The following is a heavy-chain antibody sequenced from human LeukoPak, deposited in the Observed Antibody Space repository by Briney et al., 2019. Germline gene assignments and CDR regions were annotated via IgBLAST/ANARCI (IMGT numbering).Heavy chain of an antibody. J-gene: IGHJ4*02. Sequence: SVKVSCKASGGISSTNAISWVRQAPGQGLEWVGRIIPIFGTANYAQKFQGRVSITADTSTSTAYMELNNLRSEDTAVYYCSSRVVGGNSAIEYWGQGTLVTVSS. V-gene: IGHV1-69*06. CDR1: GGISSTNA. D-gene: IGHD4-23*01. CDR2: IIPIFGTA. CDR3: SSRVVGGNSAIEY.